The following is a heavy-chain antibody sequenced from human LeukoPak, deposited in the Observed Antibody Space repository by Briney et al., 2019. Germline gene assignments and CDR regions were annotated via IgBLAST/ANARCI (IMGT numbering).Heavy chain of an antibody. CDR3: ARGIYGDYVSYFDY. CDR2: ISGSGGST. CDR1: GFTFSSYG. D-gene: IGHD4-17*01. J-gene: IGHJ4*02. V-gene: IGHV3-23*01. Sequence: GGSLRLSCAASGFTFSSYGMSWVRQAPGKGLEWVSAISGSGGSTYYADSVKGRFTISRDNSKNTLYLQMNSLRAEDTAVYYCARGIYGDYVSYFDYWGQGTLVTVSS.